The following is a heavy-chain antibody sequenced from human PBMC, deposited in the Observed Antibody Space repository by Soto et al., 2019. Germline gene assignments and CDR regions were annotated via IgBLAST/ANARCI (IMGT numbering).Heavy chain of an antibody. Sequence: QVQLVESGGGVVQPGRSLRLSCVASGFTFSSYGMHWVRQAPGKGLEWVAVISYDGSNKYYADSVKGRFTISRDNSKNTLYLQMNSLRAEDTAVYYCAKDLGETYSSGWYDYFDYWGQGTLVTVSS. D-gene: IGHD6-19*01. J-gene: IGHJ4*02. CDR3: AKDLGETYSSGWYDYFDY. CDR1: GFTFSSYG. CDR2: ISYDGSNK. V-gene: IGHV3-30*18.